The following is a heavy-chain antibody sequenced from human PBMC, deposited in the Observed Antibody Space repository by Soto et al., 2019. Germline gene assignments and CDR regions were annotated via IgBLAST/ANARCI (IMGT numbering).Heavy chain of an antibody. CDR3: ARQRCSGGSCFYYYGMDV. J-gene: IGHJ6*02. CDR1: GYSFTIYC. Sequence: GESLKMACHRSGYSFTIYCISLVPQMPGKGAECMRRIDPRDSYTNYSPSFQGHVTISADKSISTAYLQWSRLNASDTPMYYCARQRCSGGSCFYYYGMDVCGQGTTVTVSS. V-gene: IGHV5-10-1*01. D-gene: IGHD2-15*01. CDR2: IDPRDSYT.